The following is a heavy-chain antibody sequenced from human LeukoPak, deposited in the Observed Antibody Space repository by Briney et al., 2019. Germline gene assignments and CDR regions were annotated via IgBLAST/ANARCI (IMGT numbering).Heavy chain of an antibody. D-gene: IGHD5-18*01. CDR1: GGTFSSYA. CDR3: ASSGNGYSYGYLDY. Sequence: SVKVSCKASGGTFSSYAISWVRQAPGQGFEWMGGIIPIFGTANYAQKFQGRVTITADESTSTAYMELSSLRSEDTAVYYCASSGNGYSYGYLDYWGQGTLVTVSS. J-gene: IGHJ4*02. V-gene: IGHV1-69*13. CDR2: IIPIFGTA.